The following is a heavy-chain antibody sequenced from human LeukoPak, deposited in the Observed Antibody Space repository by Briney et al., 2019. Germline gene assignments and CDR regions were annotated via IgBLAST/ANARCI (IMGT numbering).Heavy chain of an antibody. CDR2: IGTAGDT. Sequence: GGSLRLSGAASGFTFSSYDMHWVRQATGKGLEWISAIGTAGDTYYPGSVKGRFTISRENAKNSLYLQMNSLRAGDTAVYYCARAGGRYSSGWYGYYYYGMDVWGQGTTVTVSS. V-gene: IGHV3-13*01. CDR1: GFTFSSYD. J-gene: IGHJ6*02. D-gene: IGHD6-19*01. CDR3: ARAGGRYSSGWYGYYYYGMDV.